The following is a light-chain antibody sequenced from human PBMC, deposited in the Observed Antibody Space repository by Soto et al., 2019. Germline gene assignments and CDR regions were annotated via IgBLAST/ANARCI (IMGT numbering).Light chain of an antibody. CDR1: QSVSSNY. J-gene: IGKJ4*01. Sequence: EVVLTQYPGTLSLSPGERATISCRASQSVSSNYLAWYQQKPGQAPRLLIYGAFTRATGIPDRFSGSGSGTDFTLTITRLEPEDFAVYYCQHYGRSPPLTFGGGTKVEMK. CDR3: QHYGRSPPLT. CDR2: GAF. V-gene: IGKV3-20*01.